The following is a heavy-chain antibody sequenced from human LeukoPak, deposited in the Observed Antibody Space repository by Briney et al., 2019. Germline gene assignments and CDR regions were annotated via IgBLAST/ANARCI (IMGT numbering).Heavy chain of an antibody. CDR3: AREGQYYDTSGFFDY. J-gene: IGHJ4*02. D-gene: IGHD3-22*01. V-gene: IGHV1-2*02. CDR2: INPDSSGT. CDR1: GYTFTGYY. Sequence: ASVKVSCKASGYTFTGYYIHWVRQAPGQGLEWMGWINPDSSGTKYAQKFQGRVTMTRDTSISTAYMELSRLTSDDTAVYYCAREGQYYDTSGFFDYWGQGTLVTVSS.